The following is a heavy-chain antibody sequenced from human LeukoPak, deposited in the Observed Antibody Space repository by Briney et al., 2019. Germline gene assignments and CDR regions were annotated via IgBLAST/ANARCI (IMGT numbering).Heavy chain of an antibody. CDR3: ARSPDILTGENFDY. J-gene: IGHJ4*02. Sequence: ASVKVSCKASGYTLTGYYMHWVRQAPGQGPEWMGWINLNSGGTNYAQKFQGRVTMTRDTSISTAYMELSRLRSGDTAVYYCARSPDILTGENFDYWGQGTLVTVSS. D-gene: IGHD3-9*01. V-gene: IGHV1-2*02. CDR1: GYTLTGYY. CDR2: INLNSGGT.